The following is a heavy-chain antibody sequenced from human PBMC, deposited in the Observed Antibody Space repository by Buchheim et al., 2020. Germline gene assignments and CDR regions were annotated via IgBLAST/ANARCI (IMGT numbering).Heavy chain of an antibody. CDR1: GFTFSSYS. Sequence: EVQLVESGGGLVKPGGSLRLSCAASGFTFSSYSMNWVRQAPGKGLEWVSSISSSSSYIYYADSVKGRFTISRDNAKNSLYLQMNSLRAEDTAVYYCARDRISQLWIRNNRYYYYGMDVWGQGTT. CDR3: ARDRISQLWIRNNRYYYYGMDV. V-gene: IGHV3-21*01. CDR2: ISSSSSYI. D-gene: IGHD5-18*01. J-gene: IGHJ6*02.